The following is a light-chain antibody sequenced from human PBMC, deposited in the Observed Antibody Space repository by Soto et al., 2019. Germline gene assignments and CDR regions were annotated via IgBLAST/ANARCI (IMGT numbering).Light chain of an antibody. Sequence: DIVMTQTPLSSPVTLGQPASISCRSSQSLVPSDGNTYLSWLQQRPGQPPRLLINKISDRFSGVPDRLSGSGAGRDFTLKISRVDAEDVGVYYCMQARQFPITFGQGTRLELK. V-gene: IGKV2-24*01. CDR3: MQARQFPIT. CDR1: QSLVPSDGNTY. CDR2: KIS. J-gene: IGKJ5*01.